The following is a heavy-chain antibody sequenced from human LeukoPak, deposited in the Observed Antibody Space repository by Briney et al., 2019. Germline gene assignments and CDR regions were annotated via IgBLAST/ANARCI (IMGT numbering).Heavy chain of an antibody. D-gene: IGHD2-8*02. Sequence: GGSLRLSCAASGFTFDDYAMHWVRHAPGKGLEWVSLISWDGGSTYYADSVKGRFTISRDNSKNSLYLQMNSLRAEDAALYYCAKDIGRTGDYMDVWGKGTTVTVSS. CDR1: GFTFDDYA. CDR2: ISWDGGST. J-gene: IGHJ6*03. CDR3: AKDIGRTGDYMDV. V-gene: IGHV3-43D*03.